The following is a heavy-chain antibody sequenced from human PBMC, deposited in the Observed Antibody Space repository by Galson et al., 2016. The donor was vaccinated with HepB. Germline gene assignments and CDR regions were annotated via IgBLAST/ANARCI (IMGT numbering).Heavy chain of an antibody. V-gene: IGHV6-1*01. D-gene: IGHD6-19*01. CDR2: TYYRSRWYN. J-gene: IGHJ5*02. Sequence: CAISGDSVSSNSAAWFWIRQSPSRGLEWLTRTYYRSRWYNEYALSVRGRITINPDTSKNQFSLQLNSVTPEDTAVYYCTRGPRIAVAPNWFDPWGQGTLVTVSS. CDR1: GDSVSSNSAA. CDR3: TRGPRIAVAPNWFDP.